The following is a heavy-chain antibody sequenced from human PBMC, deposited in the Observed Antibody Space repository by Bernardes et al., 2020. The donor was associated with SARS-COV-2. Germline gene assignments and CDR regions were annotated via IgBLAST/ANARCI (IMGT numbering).Heavy chain of an antibody. CDR3: AFRGFCSGATCQAYRDFDV. D-gene: IGHD2-15*01. Sequence: GGSLRLSCAASGFTFSNYAMSWVRQAPERGPEWVSSIKNSGGQTYYTDSVKGRFTISRDNSKNILYLQMNSLRAEDTAIYYCAFRGFCSGATCQAYRDFDVWGQGTVVTVSS. J-gene: IGHJ3*01. V-gene: IGHV3-23*01. CDR1: GFTFSNYA. CDR2: IKNSGGQT.